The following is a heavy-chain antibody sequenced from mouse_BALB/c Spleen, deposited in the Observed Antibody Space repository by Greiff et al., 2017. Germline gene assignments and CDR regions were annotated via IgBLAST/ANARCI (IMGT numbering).Heavy chain of an antibody. CDR3: SRTARYAMDY. CDR1: GFTFSNYW. Sequence: EVKLMESGGGLVQPGGSMKLSCVASGFTFSNYWMNWVRQSPEKGLEWVAEIRLKSNNYATHYAESVKGRFTISRDDSKSSVYLQMNNLRAEDTGIYYCSRTARYAMDYWGQGTSVTVSS. CDR2: IRLKSNNYAT. D-gene: IGHD1-2*01. V-gene: IGHV6-6*02. J-gene: IGHJ4*01.